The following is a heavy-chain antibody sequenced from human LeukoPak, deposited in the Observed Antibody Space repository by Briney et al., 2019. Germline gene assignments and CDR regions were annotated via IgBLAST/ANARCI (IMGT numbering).Heavy chain of an antibody. J-gene: IGHJ5*02. CDR1: GYTFTGYY. Sequence: ASVKVSSKASGYTFTGYYMHWVRQAPGQGLEWMGWINPNSGGTNYAQKFQGRVTMTRDTSISTAYMELSRLRSDDTAVYYCARGREDYYDSSGYECWFDPWGQGTLVTVSS. CDR2: INPNSGGT. D-gene: IGHD3-22*01. CDR3: ARGREDYYDSSGYECWFDP. V-gene: IGHV1-2*02.